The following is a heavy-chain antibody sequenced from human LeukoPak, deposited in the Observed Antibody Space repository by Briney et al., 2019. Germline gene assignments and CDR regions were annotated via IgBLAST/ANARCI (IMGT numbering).Heavy chain of an antibody. CDR3: SRVNPPTYYSYYYLDV. Sequence: GGSLRLSCAASGFTLSHYWMSWVRQAPGKGLEWVANIKQDGSEKYYVDSVKGRFTISRDNTKNTLFLQMNSLRAEDTAVYYCSRVNPPTYYSYYYLDVWGKGTTVTVSS. J-gene: IGHJ6*03. CDR1: GFTLSHYW. CDR2: IKQDGSEK. V-gene: IGHV3-7*01.